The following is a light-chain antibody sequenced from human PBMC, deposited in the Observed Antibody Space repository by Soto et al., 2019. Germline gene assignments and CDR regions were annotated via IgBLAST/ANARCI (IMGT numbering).Light chain of an antibody. CDR3: QQSNSTPHT. CDR1: QSISSY. V-gene: IGKV1-39*01. Sequence: DIQMNQSPSSLSASVGDRVSITCRASQSISSYLNWYQKQPGKPPQLLIYAASSLQSGGPSRCSGRGAGTDFTLTSSSLQHEGVVTYYCQQSNSTPHTFGQGTRLEIK. J-gene: IGKJ5*01. CDR2: AAS.